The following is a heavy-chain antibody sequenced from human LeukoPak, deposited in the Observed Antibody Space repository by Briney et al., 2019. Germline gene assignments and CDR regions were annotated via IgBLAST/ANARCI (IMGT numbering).Heavy chain of an antibody. D-gene: IGHD3-22*01. Sequence: PGGSLRLSCAASGFTFSSYSMNWVRQAPGKGLEWVSYISSSSSTIYYADSVKGRFTISRDNAKNSLYLQMNSLRAEDTAVYYCARESEDYYDSSGYLDYWGQGTLVTVSS. CDR3: ARESEDYYDSSGYLDY. CDR2: ISSSSSTI. V-gene: IGHV3-48*01. J-gene: IGHJ4*02. CDR1: GFTFSSYS.